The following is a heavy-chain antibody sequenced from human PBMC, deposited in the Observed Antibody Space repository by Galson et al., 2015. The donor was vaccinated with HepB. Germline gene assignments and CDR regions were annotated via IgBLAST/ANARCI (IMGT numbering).Heavy chain of an antibody. CDR1: GGSISSYY. Sequence: SETLSLTCTVSGGSISSYYWSWIRQPPGKGLEWIGYIYYSGSTNYNPSLKSRVTISVDTSKNQFSLKLSSVTAADTAVYYCARLPYGRGDAFDIWGQGTMVAVSS. J-gene: IGHJ3*02. CDR2: IYYSGST. CDR3: ARLPYGRGDAFDI. D-gene: IGHD3-10*01. V-gene: IGHV4-59*08.